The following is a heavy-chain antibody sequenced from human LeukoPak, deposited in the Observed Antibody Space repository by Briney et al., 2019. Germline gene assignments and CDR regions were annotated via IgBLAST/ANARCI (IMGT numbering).Heavy chain of an antibody. CDR3: ASGCSSTSCYHYYYYGMDV. CDR1: GGTFSGYA. D-gene: IGHD2-2*01. CDR2: IIPIFGIA. J-gene: IGHJ6*02. Sequence: SVKVSCKASGGTFSGYAISWVRQAPGQGLEWMGRIIPIFGIANYAQKFQGRVTITADKSTSTAYMELSSLRSEDTAVYYCASGCSSTSCYHYYYYGMDVWGQGTTVTVSS. V-gene: IGHV1-69*04.